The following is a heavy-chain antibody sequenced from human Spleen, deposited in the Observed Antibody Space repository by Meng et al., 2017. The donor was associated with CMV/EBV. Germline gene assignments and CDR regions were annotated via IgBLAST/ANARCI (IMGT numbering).Heavy chain of an antibody. D-gene: IGHD6-6*01. J-gene: IGHJ6*02. CDR2: ISYTGST. CDR3: ARDRGSSSYYGMDV. Sequence: SETLSLTCTVSGGSISNHYWNWIRQPPGKGLEWIGYISYTGSTKYNPSLKSRVTISVDTSKNQFSLRLSSLTAADTAVYYCARDRGSSSYYGMDVWGQGTTVTVSS. CDR1: GGSISNHY. V-gene: IGHV4-59*11.